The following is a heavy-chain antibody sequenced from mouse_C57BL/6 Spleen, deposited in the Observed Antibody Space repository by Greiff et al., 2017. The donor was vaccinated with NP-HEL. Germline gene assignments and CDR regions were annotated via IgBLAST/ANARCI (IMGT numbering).Heavy chain of an antibody. CDR1: GFNIKDDY. D-gene: IGHD2-4*01. CDR2: IDPENGDT. V-gene: IGHV14-4*01. J-gene: IGHJ3*01. CDR3: TTSYDYDGPWFAY. Sequence: VQLQQSGAELVRPGASVKLSCTASGFNIKDDYMHWVKQRPEQGLEWIGWIDPENGDTEYASKFQGKATITADTSSNTAYLQLSSLTSEDTAVYYCTTSYDYDGPWFAYWGQGTLVTVSA.